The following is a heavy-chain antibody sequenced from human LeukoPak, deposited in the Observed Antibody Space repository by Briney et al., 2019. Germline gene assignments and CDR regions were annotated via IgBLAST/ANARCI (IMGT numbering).Heavy chain of an antibody. D-gene: IGHD6-19*01. CDR2: ISYDGSNK. Sequence: GRSLRLSCAASGFTFSSYSMHWVRQAPGKGLEWVAVISYDGSNKYYAGSVKGRFTISRGNSKNTLYLQMNSLRAEDTAVYNCARDSGWHSDYWGQGTLVTVSS. V-gene: IGHV3-30-3*01. CDR3: ARDSGWHSDY. CDR1: GFTFSSYS. J-gene: IGHJ4*02.